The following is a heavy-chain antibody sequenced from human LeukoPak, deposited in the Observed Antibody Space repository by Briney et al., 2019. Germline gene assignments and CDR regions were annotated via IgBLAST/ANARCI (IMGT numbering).Heavy chain of an antibody. Sequence: PSETLSLTCTVSGGSISSSSYYWGWIRQPPGKGLEWIGSIYYSGSTYYNPSLKSRVTISVDTSKNQFSLKLSSVTAADTAVYYCARPPVAVMVRGVRGFDPWGQGTLVTVSS. CDR2: IYYSGST. CDR1: GGSISSSSYY. J-gene: IGHJ5*02. D-gene: IGHD3-10*01. CDR3: ARPPVAVMVRGVRGFDP. V-gene: IGHV4-39*01.